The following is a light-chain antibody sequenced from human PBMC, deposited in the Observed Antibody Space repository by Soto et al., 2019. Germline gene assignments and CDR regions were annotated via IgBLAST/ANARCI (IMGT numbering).Light chain of an antibody. V-gene: IGLV2-23*02. CDR3: CSYAGRSTWV. J-gene: IGLJ3*02. CDR1: SSDVGSYNF. Sequence: QSALTQPASVSGSPGQSITISCTGTSSDVGSYNFISWYQQHPGKAPKITIYDVSKRPSGVSNRFSGSKSGNTASLTISGLQAEDEADYYCCSYAGRSTWVLGGGTKLTVL. CDR2: DVS.